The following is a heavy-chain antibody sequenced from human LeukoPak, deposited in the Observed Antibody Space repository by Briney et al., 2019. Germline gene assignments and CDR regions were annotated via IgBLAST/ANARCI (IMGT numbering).Heavy chain of an antibody. J-gene: IGHJ4*02. CDR1: GFTFGSYA. V-gene: IGHV3-23*01. D-gene: IGHD1-26*01. CDR3: TRPLTNSESSWRDY. Sequence: GGSLRLSCAASGFTFGSYAMSWVRQAPGKGLEWVSAISGSGGSTSYADSVKGRFTISRDNSKNTVYLQMNSLRVEDTAVYYCTRPLTNSESSWRDYWGQGTLVTVSS. CDR2: ISGSGGST.